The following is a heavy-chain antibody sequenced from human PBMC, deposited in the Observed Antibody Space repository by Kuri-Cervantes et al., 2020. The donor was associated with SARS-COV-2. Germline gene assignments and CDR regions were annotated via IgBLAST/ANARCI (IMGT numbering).Heavy chain of an antibody. D-gene: IGHD6-19*01. CDR2: INHSGST. V-gene: IGHV4-34*01. CDR1: GGSFSGYY. CDR3: ARARWGSGWTYYYYGMDV. J-gene: IGHJ6*02. Sequence: SQTLSLTCAVYGGSFSGYYWSWIRQLPGKGLEWIGEINHSGSTNYNPSLKSRVTISVDTSKNQFSLKLSSVTAADTAVYYCARARWGSGWTYYYYGMDVWGQGTMVTVSS.